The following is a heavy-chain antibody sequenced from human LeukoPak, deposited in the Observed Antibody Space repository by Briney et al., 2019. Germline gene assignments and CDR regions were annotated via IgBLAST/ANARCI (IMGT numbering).Heavy chain of an antibody. Sequence: PSETLSLTCAVYGGSFSGYYWSWIRQPAGKGLEWIGRIYISGSTNYNPSLKSRVTISVDTSKNQFSLKLSSVTAADTAVYYCARENAIYMDVWGKGTTVTVSS. CDR3: ARENAIYMDV. V-gene: IGHV4-4*07. D-gene: IGHD2-2*01. CDR1: GGSFSGYY. CDR2: IYISGST. J-gene: IGHJ6*03.